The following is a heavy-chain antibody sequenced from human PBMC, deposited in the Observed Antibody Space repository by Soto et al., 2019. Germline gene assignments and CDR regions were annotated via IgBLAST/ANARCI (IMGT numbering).Heavy chain of an antibody. J-gene: IGHJ5*02. D-gene: IGHD3-22*01. Sequence: EVQLVESGGGLVQPGGSLRLSCAASGFTFSSYWMSWVRQAPGKGLEWVANIKQDGSEKYYVDSVKGRFTISRDNAKNSLYLQMNSLRAEDTAVYYCARGGYYYDSSGYFWFDPWGQGTLVTVSS. V-gene: IGHV3-7*03. CDR2: IKQDGSEK. CDR3: ARGGYYYDSSGYFWFDP. CDR1: GFTFSSYW.